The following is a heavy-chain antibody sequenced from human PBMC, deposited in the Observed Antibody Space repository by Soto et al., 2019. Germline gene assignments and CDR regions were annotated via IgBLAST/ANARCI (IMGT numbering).Heavy chain of an antibody. V-gene: IGHV3-33*01. CDR2: IWYDGSDK. CDR3: ATDQGIY. D-gene: IGHD6-13*01. Sequence: QVQLVESGGGVVQPGRSLRLSCAASGFTFSSYGMHWVRQAPGKGLEWVSVIWYDGSDKYYADSVKGRFTISRDNSKNTLYLQMNALRAEDTAVYYCATDQGIYWGQGTLVTVSS. J-gene: IGHJ4*01. CDR1: GFTFSSYG.